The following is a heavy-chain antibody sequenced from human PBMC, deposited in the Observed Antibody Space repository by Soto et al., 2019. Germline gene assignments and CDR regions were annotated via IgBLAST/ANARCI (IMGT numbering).Heavy chain of an antibody. Sequence: QVQLQQWGAGLLKPSETLSLTCAVYGGSFSGYYCSWIRQPPGKGLEWIGELNDSGSTNYNASLKSRVRISVDTSKNQFSLKLSSVTAADTAVYYCARGRGGVQHWGQGTLVTVSS. CDR2: LNDSGST. J-gene: IGHJ1*01. CDR3: ARGRGGVQH. V-gene: IGHV4-34*01. CDR1: GGSFSGYY. D-gene: IGHD3-10*01.